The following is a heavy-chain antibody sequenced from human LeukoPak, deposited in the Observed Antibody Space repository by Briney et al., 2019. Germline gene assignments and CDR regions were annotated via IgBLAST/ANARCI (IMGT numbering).Heavy chain of an antibody. J-gene: IGHJ4*02. D-gene: IGHD3-22*01. V-gene: IGHV3-30*18. Sequence: GGSLRLSCAASGFAFSSYGMHWVRQAPGKGLEWVAVISYDGSNKYYADSVKGRFSISRDNSKSTLYLQMSSLRAEDTAVYYCAKPDYYDSSGYYLRFFDHWGQGTLVTVSS. CDR2: ISYDGSNK. CDR3: AKPDYYDSSGYYLRFFDH. CDR1: GFAFSSYG.